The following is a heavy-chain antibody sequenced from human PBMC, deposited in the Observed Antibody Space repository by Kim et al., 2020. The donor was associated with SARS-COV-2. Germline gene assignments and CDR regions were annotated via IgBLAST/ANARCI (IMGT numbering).Heavy chain of an antibody. CDR3: ASSIAAAGPNWFDP. Sequence: GGSLRLSCAASGFTFSSYWMSWVRQAPGKGLEWVANIKQDGSEKYYVDSVKGRFTISRDNAKNSLYLQMNSLRAEDTAVYYCASSIAAAGPNWFDPWGQGTLVTVSS. V-gene: IGHV3-7*01. CDR1: GFTFSSYW. J-gene: IGHJ5*02. CDR2: IKQDGSEK. D-gene: IGHD6-13*01.